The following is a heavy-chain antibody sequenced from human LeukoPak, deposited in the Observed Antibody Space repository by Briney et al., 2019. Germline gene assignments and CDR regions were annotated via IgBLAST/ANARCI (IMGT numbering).Heavy chain of an antibody. CDR3: ARGTVLRYFDWLPRFDY. D-gene: IGHD3-9*01. CDR1: GGSFSGYY. J-gene: IGHJ4*02. Sequence: SETLSLTCADYGGSFSGYYWGWIRQPPGKGLEWIGEINHSGSTNYNPSLKSRVTISVDTSKNQFSLKLSSVTAADTAVYYCARGTVLRYFDWLPRFDYWGQGTLVTVSS. CDR2: INHSGST. V-gene: IGHV4-34*01.